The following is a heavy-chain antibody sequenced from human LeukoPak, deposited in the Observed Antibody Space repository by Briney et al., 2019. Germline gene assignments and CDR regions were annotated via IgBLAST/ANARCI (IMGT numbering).Heavy chain of an antibody. D-gene: IGHD3-16*01. J-gene: IGHJ4*02. Sequence: PGGSLRLSRAASGFTLSNHYMPWVRPAPGEGREWVANINQDGSKTSYVDSMKGRFTISRDNAKNTVFLQMNSLRAEDTAVYYCARELGVRLGDYWGQGTLVTVSS. CDR2: INQDGSKT. V-gene: IGHV3-7*01. CDR1: GFTLSNHY. CDR3: ARELGVRLGDY.